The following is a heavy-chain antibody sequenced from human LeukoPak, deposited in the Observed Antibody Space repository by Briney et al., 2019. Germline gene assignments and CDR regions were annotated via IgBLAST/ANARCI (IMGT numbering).Heavy chain of an antibody. Sequence: ETLSLTCTVSGGSISSYYWSWIRQPPGKGLEWIGYIYYSGSTNYNPSLKSRVTISVDTSKNQFSLKLSSVTAADTAVYYCARARKNGFDYWGQGTLVTVSS. CDR2: IYYSGST. J-gene: IGHJ4*02. CDR3: ARARKNGFDY. D-gene: IGHD2-8*01. CDR1: GGSISSYY. V-gene: IGHV4-59*01.